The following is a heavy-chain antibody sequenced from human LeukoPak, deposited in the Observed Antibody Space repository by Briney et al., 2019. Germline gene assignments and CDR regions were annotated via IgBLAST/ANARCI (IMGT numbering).Heavy chain of an antibody. V-gene: IGHV1-3*01. J-gene: IGHJ6*04. CDR2: INVGSGDT. D-gene: IGHD1-1*01. Sequence: ASVKVSCKASRYTFISNNMNWVRQAPGQRLEWMGWINVGSGDTKYSQKFQGRVTITRDTSASTGYMELSSLRSEDTAVYYCARWNYGMDVWGKGTTITVSS. CDR3: ARWNYGMDV. CDR1: RYTFISNN.